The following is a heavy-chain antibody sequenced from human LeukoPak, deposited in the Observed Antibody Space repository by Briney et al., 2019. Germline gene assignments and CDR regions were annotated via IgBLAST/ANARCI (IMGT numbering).Heavy chain of an antibody. V-gene: IGHV4-61*05. CDR3: ARGLNRVAHLN. CDR1: GGSISSINSNY. CDR2: IYNSGST. Sequence: SETLSLTCTVSGGSISSINSNYCSWIRQPPGKGLEWIGYIYNSGSTIYNPSLKSRVTISVDTSKNQFSPKLSSVTAADTAVYYCARGLNRVAHLNWGQGTLVTVSS. J-gene: IGHJ4*02. D-gene: IGHD2-8*01.